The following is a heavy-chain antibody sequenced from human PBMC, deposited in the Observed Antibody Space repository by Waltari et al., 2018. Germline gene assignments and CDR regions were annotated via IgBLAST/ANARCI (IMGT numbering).Heavy chain of an antibody. Sequence: LEWLARIDWDDDKYYSTSLKTRLTISKDTSKNQVVLTMTNMDPVDTATYYCARKTYYYDSSGYYRGDALDIWGQGTMVTVSS. J-gene: IGHJ3*02. CDR2: IDWDDDK. CDR3: ARKTYYYDSSGYYRGDALDI. V-gene: IGHV2-70*11. D-gene: IGHD3-22*01.